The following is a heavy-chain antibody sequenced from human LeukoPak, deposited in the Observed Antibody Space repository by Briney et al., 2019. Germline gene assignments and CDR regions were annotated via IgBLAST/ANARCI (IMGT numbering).Heavy chain of an antibody. CDR3: ARGQKYYYDSSGYYYVY. J-gene: IGHJ4*02. CDR1: GGTFSSYA. Sequence: SVKVSCKASGGTFSSYAISWVRQAPGQGLEWMGGIIPIFGTANYAQKFQGRVTITADESTSTAYMELSRLRSEDTAVYYCARGQKYYYDSSGYYYVYWGQGTLVTVSS. CDR2: IIPIFGTA. V-gene: IGHV1-69*13. D-gene: IGHD3-22*01.